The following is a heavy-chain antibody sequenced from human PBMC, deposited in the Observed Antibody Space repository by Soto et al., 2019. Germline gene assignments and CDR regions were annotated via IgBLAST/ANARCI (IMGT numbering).Heavy chain of an antibody. CDR2: ISYDGSNK. CDR1: GFTFSSYT. D-gene: IGHD3-10*01. CDR3: ARVLWFGELLSPFDY. J-gene: IGHJ4*02. V-gene: IGHV3-30-3*01. Sequence: PGGSLRLSCAASGFTFSSYTMHWVRQAPGKGLEWVAVISYDGSNKYYADSVKGRFTISRDNSKNTLYLQMNSLRAEDTAVYYCARVLWFGELLSPFDYWGQGTLVTVSS.